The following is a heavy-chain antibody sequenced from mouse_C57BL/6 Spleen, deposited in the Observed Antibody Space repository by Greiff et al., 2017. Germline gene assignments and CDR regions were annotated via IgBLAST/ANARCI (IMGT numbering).Heavy chain of an antibody. CDR1: GYAFSSYW. V-gene: IGHV1-80*01. CDR2: IYPGDGDT. D-gene: IGHD4-1*01. Sequence: QVQLQQSGAELVKPGASVKISCKASGYAFSSYWMTWVKQRPGKGLEWIGQIYPGDGDTNYNGKFKGKATLTADKSSSTAYMQLSSLTSEDSAVYCCASLGGQAWFAYWGQGTLVTVSA. J-gene: IGHJ3*01. CDR3: ASLGGQAWFAY.